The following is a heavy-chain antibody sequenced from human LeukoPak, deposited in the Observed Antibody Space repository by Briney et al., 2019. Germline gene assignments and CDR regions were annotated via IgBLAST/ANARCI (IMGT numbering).Heavy chain of an antibody. J-gene: IGHJ4*02. D-gene: IGHD3-22*01. CDR3: ARVRGSGYYDY. Sequence: GVSLRLSCAASGFTFSSYWMSWVRQAPGKGLEWVANIKQDGSEKYYVDSVKGRFTISRDNAKNSLYLQMNSLRAEDTAVYYCARVRGSGYYDYWGQGTLVTVSS. V-gene: IGHV3-7*01. CDR1: GFTFSSYW. CDR2: IKQDGSEK.